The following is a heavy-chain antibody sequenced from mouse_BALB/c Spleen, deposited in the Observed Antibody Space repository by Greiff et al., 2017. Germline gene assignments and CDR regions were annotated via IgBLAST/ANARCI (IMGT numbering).Heavy chain of an antibody. CDR1: GFNIKDYY. CDR3: DARHNWENYSMDY. J-gene: IGHJ4*01. V-gene: IGHV14-4*02. Sequence: EVQLQQSGAELVRSGASVKLSCTASGFNIKDYYMHWVKQRPEQGLEWIGWIDPENGDTEYAPKFQGKATMTADTSSNTAYLQLSSLTSEDTAVYYCDARHNWENYSMDYWGQGTSVTVSS. CDR2: IDPENGDT. D-gene: IGHD4-1*01.